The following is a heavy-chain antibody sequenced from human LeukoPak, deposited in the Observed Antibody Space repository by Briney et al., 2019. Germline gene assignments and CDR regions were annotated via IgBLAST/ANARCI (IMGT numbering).Heavy chain of an antibody. CDR1: GGYISSSF. V-gene: IGHV4-59*13. D-gene: IGHD4-17*01. CDR3: ARLWRPHDYDHWFDH. J-gene: IGHJ5*02. CDR2: TYDGGRG. Sequence: PSETLSLTCTVSGGYISSSFWTWIRQAPGKGLELIGFTYDGGRGNYKPSLRSRVDISLDTSSNRYSLRLTSVTAADTGVYYCARLWRPHDYDHWFDHWGQGILVTVSS.